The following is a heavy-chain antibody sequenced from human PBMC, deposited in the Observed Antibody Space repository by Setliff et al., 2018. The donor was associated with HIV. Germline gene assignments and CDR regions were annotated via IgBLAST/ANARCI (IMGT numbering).Heavy chain of an antibody. CDR2: IYYSGDT. J-gene: IGHJ3*02. D-gene: IGHD3-22*01. Sequence: SETLSLTCTVSGGSISSYYWSWIRQPAGKGLEWIGYIYYSGDTNYNPSLRSRVTISVDTSQNRFSLRLTSVTAADTGVYFCARGRQDSYYDSTSYYWGDAFDIWGQGTRVTVSS. V-gene: IGHV4-59*01. CDR1: GGSISSYY. CDR3: ARGRQDSYYDSTSYYWGDAFDI.